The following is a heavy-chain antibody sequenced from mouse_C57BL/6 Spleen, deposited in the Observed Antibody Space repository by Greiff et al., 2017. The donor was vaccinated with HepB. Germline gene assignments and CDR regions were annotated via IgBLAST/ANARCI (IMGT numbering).Heavy chain of an antibody. CDR1: GFTFSDYG. V-gene: IGHV5-15*01. CDR3: ARQGLYDGYYYFDY. Sequence: EVKLVDSGGGLVQPGGSLKLSCAASGFTFSDYGMAWVRQAPRKGPEWVAFISNLAYSIYYADTVTGRFTISRENAKNTLYLEMSSLRSEDTAMYYCARQGLYDGYYYFDYWGQGTTLTVSS. CDR2: ISNLAYSI. D-gene: IGHD2-3*01. J-gene: IGHJ2*01.